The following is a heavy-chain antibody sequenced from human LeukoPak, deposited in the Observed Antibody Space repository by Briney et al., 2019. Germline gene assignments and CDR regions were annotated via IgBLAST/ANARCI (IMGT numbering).Heavy chain of an antibody. CDR3: ARASRGSAMVENDY. CDR1: GYTFTGYY. D-gene: IGHD5-18*01. V-gene: IGHV1-2*02. Sequence: ASVKVSSKASGYTFTGYYMHWVRQAPGQGLEWMGWINPNSGGTNYAQKFQGRVTMTRDTSISTAYMELSRLRSDDTAVYYCARASRGSAMVENDYWGQGTLVTVSS. CDR2: INPNSGGT. J-gene: IGHJ4*02.